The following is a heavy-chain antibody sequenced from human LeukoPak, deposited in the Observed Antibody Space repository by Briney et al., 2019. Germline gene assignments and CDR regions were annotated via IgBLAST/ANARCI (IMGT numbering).Heavy chain of an antibody. CDR1: GFTFSSYS. Sequence: PGGSLRLSCAASGFTFSSYSMNWVRQAPGKGLEWVSYISSSSSTIYYADSVKGRFTISRDNAKSSLYLQMNSLRDEDTAVYYCASSTGWYEGFDYWGQGTLVTVSS. CDR3: ASSTGWYEGFDY. D-gene: IGHD6-19*01. J-gene: IGHJ4*02. CDR2: ISSSSSTI. V-gene: IGHV3-48*02.